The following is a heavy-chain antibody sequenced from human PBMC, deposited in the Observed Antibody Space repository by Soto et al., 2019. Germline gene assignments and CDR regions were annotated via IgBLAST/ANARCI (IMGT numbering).Heavy chain of an antibody. J-gene: IGHJ5*02. Sequence: PSETLSLACTVSGGSISSYYWSWIRQPPGKGLEWIGYIYYSGSTNYNPSLKSRVTISVDTSKNQFSLKLSSVTAADTAVYYCARGLTVDRSGGYCSGGSCHTNWFDPWGQGTLVTVSS. V-gene: IGHV4-59*01. CDR3: ARGLTVDRSGGYCSGGSCHTNWFDP. D-gene: IGHD2-15*01. CDR1: GGSISSYY. CDR2: IYYSGST.